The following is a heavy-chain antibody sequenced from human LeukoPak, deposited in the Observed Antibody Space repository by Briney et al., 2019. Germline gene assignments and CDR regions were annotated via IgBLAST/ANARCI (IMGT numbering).Heavy chain of an antibody. CDR3: ARGLVVPAAMFFGTLYYFDY. V-gene: IGHV1-18*01. J-gene: IGHJ4*02. CDR1: GYTFTSYG. CDR2: ISAYNGNT. D-gene: IGHD2-2*01. Sequence: ASVKVSCKASGYTFTSYGISWVRQAPGQGLEWMGWISAYNGNTNYAQKLQGRVTMTTDTSTSTAYMELSSLRSEDTAVYYCARGLVVPAAMFFGTLYYFDYWGQGTLVTVSS.